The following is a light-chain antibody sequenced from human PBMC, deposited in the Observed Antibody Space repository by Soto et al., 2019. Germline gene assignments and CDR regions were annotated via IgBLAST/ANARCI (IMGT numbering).Light chain of an antibody. J-gene: IGLJ1*01. V-gene: IGLV2-11*01. CDR2: DVT. CDR3: CSYVGSYSYV. Sequence: QSALTQPRSVSGSPGQSVAISCTGTSSDVGGYNYVSWYQQHPGKAPKLMIYDVTKRPSGVPDRFSGSKSGNTASLTISGLQAEDEDYYYCCSYVGSYSYVFGTGTKVTVL. CDR1: SSDVGGYNY.